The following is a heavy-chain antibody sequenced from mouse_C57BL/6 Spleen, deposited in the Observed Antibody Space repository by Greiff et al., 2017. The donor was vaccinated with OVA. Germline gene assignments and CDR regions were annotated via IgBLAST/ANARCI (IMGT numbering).Heavy chain of an antibody. V-gene: IGHV1-50*01. CDR2: IDPSDSYT. D-gene: IGHD2-5*01. J-gene: IGHJ2*01. CDR1: GYTFTSYW. Sequence: QVQLQQPGAELVKPGASVKLSCKASGYTFTSYWMQWVKQRPGQGLEWIGEIDPSDSYTNYNQKFKGKATLTVDTSSSTAYMQLSSLTSEDSAVYYCARWEVTFDYWGQGTTLTVSS. CDR3: ARWEVTFDY.